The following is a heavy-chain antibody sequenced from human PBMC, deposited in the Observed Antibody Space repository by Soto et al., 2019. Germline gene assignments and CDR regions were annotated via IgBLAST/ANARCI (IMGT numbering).Heavy chain of an antibody. V-gene: IGHV4-39*01. CDR2: IYYSGST. Sequence: SETLSLTCTVSGGSISSSSYYWGWIRQPPGKGLEWIGSIYYSGSTYYNPSLKSRVTISVDTSKNQFSLKLSSVTAADTAVYYCARHLGAGIVVVPAAIKSNWFDPWGQGTLVTVSS. CDR3: ARHLGAGIVVVPAAIKSNWFDP. D-gene: IGHD2-2*01. J-gene: IGHJ5*02. CDR1: GGSISSSSYY.